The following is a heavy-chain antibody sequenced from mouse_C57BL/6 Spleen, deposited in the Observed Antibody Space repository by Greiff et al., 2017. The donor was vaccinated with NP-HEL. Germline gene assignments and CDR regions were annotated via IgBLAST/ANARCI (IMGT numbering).Heavy chain of an antibody. Sequence: EVHLVESGGGLVKPGGSLKLSCAASGFTFSSYAMSWVRQTPEKRLEWVATISDGGSYTYYPDNVKGRFTISRDNAKNNLYLQMSHLKSEDTAMYYCARDEAYYSIWFAYWGQGTLVTVSA. J-gene: IGHJ3*01. V-gene: IGHV5-4*01. D-gene: IGHD2-5*01. CDR3: ARDEAYYSIWFAY. CDR1: GFTFSSYA. CDR2: ISDGGSYT.